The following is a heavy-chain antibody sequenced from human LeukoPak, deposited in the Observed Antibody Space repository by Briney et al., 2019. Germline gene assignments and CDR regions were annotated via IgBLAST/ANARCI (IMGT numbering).Heavy chain of an antibody. V-gene: IGHV4-59*01. CDR3: ARIGHEDYYFDY. CDR2: IYYSGST. J-gene: IGHJ4*02. CDR1: GGSISSYC. Sequence: SETLSLTFTVSGGSISSYCWSLIRQPPGKGLELSGYIYYSGSTNYNPSLKSRVTISVDTPKNQFSLKLSSVTAADTAVYYCARIGHEDYYFDYWGQGTLVTVSS.